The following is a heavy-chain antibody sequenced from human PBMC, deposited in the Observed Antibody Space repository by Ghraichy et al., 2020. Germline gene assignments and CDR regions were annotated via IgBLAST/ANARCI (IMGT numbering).Heavy chain of an antibody. D-gene: IGHD5-18*01. CDR3: ARAMGYSYGNWFDP. CDR2: IYYSGST. V-gene: IGHV4-59*01. CDR1: GGSISSYY. J-gene: IGHJ5*02. Sequence: SETLSLTCTVSGGSISSYYWSWIRQPPGKRLEWIGYIYYSGSTNYNPSLKSRVTISVDTSKNQFSLKLSSVTAADTAVYYCARAMGYSYGNWFDPWGQGTLVTVSS.